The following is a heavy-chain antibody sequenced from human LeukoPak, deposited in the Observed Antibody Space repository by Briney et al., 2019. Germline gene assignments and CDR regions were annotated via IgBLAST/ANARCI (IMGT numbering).Heavy chain of an antibody. D-gene: IGHD6-13*01. Sequence: GGSLRLSCAASGFTFSNYAMSWVRQAPGKGLEWVSAISGSGGGSYYADSVKGRFTISRDNSKNTLYLQMNSLRAEDTAVYYCAKDHSSSGYFYVYWGQGTLVTVSS. V-gene: IGHV3-23*01. CDR3: AKDHSSSGYFYVY. J-gene: IGHJ4*02. CDR2: ISGSGGGS. CDR1: GFTFSNYA.